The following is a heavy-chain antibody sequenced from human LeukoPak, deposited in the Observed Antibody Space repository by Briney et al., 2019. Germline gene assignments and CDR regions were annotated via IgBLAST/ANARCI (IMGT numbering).Heavy chain of an antibody. CDR1: GFTFSSYG. J-gene: IGHJ4*02. CDR3: AKDPNLYGDYYFDY. CDR2: ISYDGSNK. V-gene: IGHV3-30*18. D-gene: IGHD4-17*01. Sequence: GGSLRLSCAASGFTFSSYGMHWVRRAPGKGLEWVAVISYDGSNKYYADSVKGRFTISRDNSKNTLYLQMNSLRAEDTAVYYCAKDPNLYGDYYFDYWGQGTLVTVSS.